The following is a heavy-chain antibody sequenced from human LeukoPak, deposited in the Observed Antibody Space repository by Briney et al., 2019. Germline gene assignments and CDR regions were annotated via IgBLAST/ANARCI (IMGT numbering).Heavy chain of an antibody. CDR1: GFTFSNYG. CDR3: AKDARVGATPYYYFDY. V-gene: IGHV3-23*01. J-gene: IGHJ4*02. Sequence: GGSLRLSCAASGFTFSNYGMSWVRQAPGKGLEWVSAISGSGGSTYYADSVKGRFTISRDNSKNTLYLQMNSLRAEDTAVYYCAKDARVGATPYYYFDYWGQGTLVTVSS. D-gene: IGHD1-26*01. CDR2: ISGSGGST.